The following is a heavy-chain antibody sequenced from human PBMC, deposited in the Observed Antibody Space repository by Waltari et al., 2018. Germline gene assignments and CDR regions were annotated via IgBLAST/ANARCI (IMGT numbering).Heavy chain of an antibody. Sequence: QVQLVESGGGVVQPGGSLGLCWAASGFTFRGYGRHGVRQAPGKGLGWVAFIRYDGSNKYYADSVKGRFTISRDNSKNTLYLQMNSLRAEDTAVYYCAKDKGYWGQGTLVTVSS. CDR3: AKDKGY. CDR2: IRYDGSNK. J-gene: IGHJ4*02. V-gene: IGHV3-30*02. CDR1: GFTFRGYG.